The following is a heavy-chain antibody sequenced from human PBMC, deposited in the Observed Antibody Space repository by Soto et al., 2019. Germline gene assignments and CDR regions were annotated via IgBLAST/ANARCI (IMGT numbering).Heavy chain of an antibody. CDR1: GFTVSRNY. V-gene: IGHV3-66*01. CDR3: VGSAGIPFDY. Sequence: EVQLVESGGGLVQPGGTLRLSCAASGFTVSRNYMSWVRQARGKGLEWVSVIYSGGSTYYADSVKGRFTISRDNSKKTLYLQMNSLRAEDTAVYYCVGSAGIPFDYWGQGTLVTVSS. CDR2: IYSGGST. J-gene: IGHJ4*02. D-gene: IGHD1-1*01.